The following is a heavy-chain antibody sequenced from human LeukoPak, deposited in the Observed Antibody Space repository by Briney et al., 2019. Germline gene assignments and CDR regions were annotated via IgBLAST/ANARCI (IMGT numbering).Heavy chain of an antibody. CDR1: GFTFSSYA. V-gene: IGHV3-30*09. Sequence: QPGGSLRLSCAASGFTFSSYAMHWVRQAPGKGLEWVAVISYDGSNKYYADSVKGRFAISRDNSKNTLYLQMNSLRAEDTAVYYCARDRHSTYYDFWSGYNWFDPWGQGTLVTVSS. J-gene: IGHJ5*02. CDR3: ARDRHSTYYDFWSGYNWFDP. D-gene: IGHD3-3*01. CDR2: ISYDGSNK.